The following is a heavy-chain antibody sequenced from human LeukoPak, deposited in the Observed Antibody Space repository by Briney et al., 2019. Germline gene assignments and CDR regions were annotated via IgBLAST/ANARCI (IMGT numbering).Heavy chain of an antibody. Sequence: PGGSLRLSCAASGFTFSSYGMHWVRQAPGRGLERVSSISSSSSYIYYADSVKGRFTISRDNAKNSLYLQMNSLRAEDTAVYYCARDDDDHFDYWGQGTLVTVSS. D-gene: IGHD1-1*01. CDR3: ARDDDDHFDY. V-gene: IGHV3-21*01. CDR2: ISSSSSYI. J-gene: IGHJ4*02. CDR1: GFTFSSYG.